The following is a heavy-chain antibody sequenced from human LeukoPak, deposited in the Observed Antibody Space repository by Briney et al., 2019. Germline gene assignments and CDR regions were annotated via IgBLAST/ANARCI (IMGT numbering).Heavy chain of an antibody. J-gene: IGHJ4*02. CDR3: ARSDAAYSDY. CDR2: ISGSSTTI. V-gene: IGHV3-48*02. D-gene: IGHD2-15*01. Sequence: GESLRLSCVASGFTFSSYSMNWVRQAPGKGLEWVSYISGSSTTIKYPNSVKGRFTISRDNAKNSVYLQMGSLRDEDTAVYYCARSDAAYSDYWGQGTLVTVSS. CDR1: GFTFSSYS.